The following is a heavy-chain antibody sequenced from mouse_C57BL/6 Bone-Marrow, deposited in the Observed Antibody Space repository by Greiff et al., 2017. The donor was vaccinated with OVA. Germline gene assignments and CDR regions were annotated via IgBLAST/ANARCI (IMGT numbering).Heavy chain of an antibody. J-gene: IGHJ4*01. Sequence: VQLKQSGAELVRPGASVKMSCTASGYTFTSYTMHWVRQRPGPGLAWIGYINTSCGDNKYDQTSKDKATLTADKSTSTAYMQLSSLTSADSAVYYCARYAYYAMDYWGQGTSVTVSS. CDR2: INTSCGDN. CDR1: GYTFTSYT. V-gene: IGHV1-4*01. CDR3: ARYAYYAMDY. D-gene: IGHD6-5*01.